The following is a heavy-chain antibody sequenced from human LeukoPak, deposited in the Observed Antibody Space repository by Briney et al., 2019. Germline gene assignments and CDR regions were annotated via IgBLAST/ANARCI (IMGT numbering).Heavy chain of an antibody. D-gene: IGHD2-2*01. CDR2: INHSGST. CDR3: ARGPIVVVPAAMPSGFDP. Sequence: SETLSLTCADYGGSFSGYYWSWIRQPPGKGLEWIGEINHSGSTNYNPSLKSRVTISVDTSKNQFSLKLSSVTAADTAVYYCARGPIVVVPAAMPSGFDPWGQGTLVTVSS. CDR1: GGSFSGYY. V-gene: IGHV4-34*01. J-gene: IGHJ5*02.